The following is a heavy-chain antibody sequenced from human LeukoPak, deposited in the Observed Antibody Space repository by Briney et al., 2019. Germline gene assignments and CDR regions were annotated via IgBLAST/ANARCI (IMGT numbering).Heavy chain of an antibody. Sequence: SETLSLTCTVYGGSISSHYWRWIRQPPGKGLEWIGYIYYSGSTNSNPSLKCRVTISVDTSKTQFSLKLSSVTAADTAVYYCAKGSQLWLPFDNWGQGTLVTVSS. CDR2: IYYSGST. CDR3: AKGSQLWLPFDN. V-gene: IGHV4-59*11. CDR1: GGSISSHY. D-gene: IGHD5-18*01. J-gene: IGHJ4*02.